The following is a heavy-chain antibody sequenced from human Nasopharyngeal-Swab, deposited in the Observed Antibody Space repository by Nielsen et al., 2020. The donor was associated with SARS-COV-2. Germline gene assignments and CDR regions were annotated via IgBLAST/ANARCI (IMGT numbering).Heavy chain of an antibody. J-gene: IGHJ4*02. CDR1: GGSFSTYA. CDR3: ARDVHGGSWVFDY. D-gene: IGHD2-15*01. Sequence: SVKVSCKASGGSFSTYAFSWVRQAPGQGLEWKGGIIPSFSRGNYAQKFQDRVTITADEATSTAYMELSSLRSEDTAVYYCARDVHGGSWVFDYWGQGTLVTVSS. V-gene: IGHV1-69*13. CDR2: IIPSFSRG.